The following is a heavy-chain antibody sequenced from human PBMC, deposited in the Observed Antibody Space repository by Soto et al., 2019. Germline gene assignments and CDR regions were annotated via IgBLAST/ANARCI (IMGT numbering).Heavy chain of an antibody. V-gene: IGHV1-2*02. J-gene: IGHJ4*02. CDR3: ARIIVGATRYFDY. Sequence: ASVKVSCKASGYTFAGYYMHWVRQAPGQGLEWMGWINPNGGGTNYAQKFQGRVTMTRDTSISTAYMELSRLRSDDTAVYYCARIIVGATRYFDYWGQGTLVTVPQ. CDR2: INPNGGGT. D-gene: IGHD1-26*01. CDR1: GYTFAGYY.